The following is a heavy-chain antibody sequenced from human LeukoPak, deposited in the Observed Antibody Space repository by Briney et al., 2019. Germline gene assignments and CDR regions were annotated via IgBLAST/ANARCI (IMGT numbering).Heavy chain of an antibody. CDR3: VRNGQIFLIVMVLYFFDN. Sequence: GGSLRLSCVASGFTFSKYAMSWVRQAPGQGLEWVSGISATGENTFYADSVRGRFTVSRDNSKNTVYLQINSLGAEDTAVYYCVRNGQIFLIVMVLYFFDNWGQGTLVTVSS. J-gene: IGHJ4*02. CDR1: GFTFSKYA. CDR2: ISATGENT. V-gene: IGHV3-23*01. D-gene: IGHD3-3*01.